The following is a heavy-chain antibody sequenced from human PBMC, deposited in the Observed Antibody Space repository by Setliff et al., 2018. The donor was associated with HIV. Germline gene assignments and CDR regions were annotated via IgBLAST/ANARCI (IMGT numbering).Heavy chain of an antibody. V-gene: IGHV4-59*11. Sequence: SETLSLTCTVSGGSISTHYWSWIRQPPGKGLEWIGTVYYDASTNYNPSLKSRVTISVDTSKNQFSLKLSSVTAADTAIYYCARDQRRYDSSSQFFGYWGQGTLVTVSS. CDR1: GGSISTHY. CDR2: VYYDAST. CDR3: ARDQRRYDSSSQFFGY. J-gene: IGHJ4*02. D-gene: IGHD6-13*01.